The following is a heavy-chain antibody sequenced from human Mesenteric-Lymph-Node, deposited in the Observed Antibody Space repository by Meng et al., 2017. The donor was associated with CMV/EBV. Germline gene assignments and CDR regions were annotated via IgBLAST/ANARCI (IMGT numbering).Heavy chain of an antibody. J-gene: IGHJ4*02. Sequence: GESLKISCAASGFTFSNAWMSWVRQAPGKGLEWVGRIKSKTDGGTTDYAAPVKGRFTISRDDSKSIAYLQMSSLTIEDTGVYFCTREEYNWDDLISVNEYWGQGTLVTVSS. D-gene: IGHD1-20*01. CDR2: IKSKTDGGTT. CDR3: TREEYNWDDLISVNEY. V-gene: IGHV3-15*05. CDR1: GFTFSNAW.